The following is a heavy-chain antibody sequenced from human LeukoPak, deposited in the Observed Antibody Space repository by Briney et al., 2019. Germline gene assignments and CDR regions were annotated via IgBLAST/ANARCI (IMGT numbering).Heavy chain of an antibody. J-gene: IGHJ5*02. Sequence: GASVKVSCKASGYSFTDFGISWVRQAPGQGLEWLGWISVYNGNTNYAQKVQGRVTMTTDTPTSTAYMELRNLGSDDTAVYYCARDAVVGATLRGAFFYWFDPWGQGTQVTVSS. D-gene: IGHD1-26*01. CDR3: ARDAVVGATLRGAFFYWFDP. V-gene: IGHV1-18*01. CDR1: GYSFTDFG. CDR2: ISVYNGNT.